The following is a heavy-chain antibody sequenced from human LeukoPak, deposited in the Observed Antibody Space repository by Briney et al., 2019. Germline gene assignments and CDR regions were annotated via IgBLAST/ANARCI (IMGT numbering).Heavy chain of an antibody. V-gene: IGHV4-4*07. CDR1: GGSFSTYY. CDR2: IYTSGST. Sequence: PSETLSLTCTVSGGSFSTYYWSWIRQPAGKGLEWIGRIYTSGSTNYNPSLKSRVTMSVDTSKNQFSLKLSSVTAADTAVYYCARAPNDYYDSSGYFDYWGQGTLVTVSS. CDR3: ARAPNDYYDSSGYFDY. D-gene: IGHD3-22*01. J-gene: IGHJ4*02.